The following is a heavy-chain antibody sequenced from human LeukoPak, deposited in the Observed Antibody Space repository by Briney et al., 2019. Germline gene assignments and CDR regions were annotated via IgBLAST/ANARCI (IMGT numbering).Heavy chain of an antibody. CDR1: GYSFTNYW. D-gene: IGHD3-9*01. J-gene: IGHJ4*01. Sequence: GESLKISCKGSGYSFTNYWISWVRQMPGKGLEWMGTIDPSDSYTNYSPSFQGHVTISADRSVTTAYLQWSSLKASDTAMYYCARHRERDTSTGDFDYWGQGTLVTVSS. V-gene: IGHV5-10-1*01. CDR2: IDPSDSYT. CDR3: ARHRERDTSTGDFDY.